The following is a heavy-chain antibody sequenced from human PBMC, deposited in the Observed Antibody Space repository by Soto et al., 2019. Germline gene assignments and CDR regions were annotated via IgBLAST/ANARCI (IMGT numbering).Heavy chain of an antibody. CDR1: GGSVSSGSYH. CDR2: IYYSGST. V-gene: IGHV4-61*01. D-gene: IGHD2-2*01. J-gene: IGHJ4*02. CDR3: ARLRRDIVLVAALYSDH. Sequence: QVQLQESGPGLVKPSETLSLTCTVSGGSVSSGSYHWSWIRQPPGKGLEWIGYIYYSGSTNYNPSLKSRVTISVDTSKNQFSLKLSSVTAADTAVYYCARLRRDIVLVAALYSDHWGQGTLVTVSS.